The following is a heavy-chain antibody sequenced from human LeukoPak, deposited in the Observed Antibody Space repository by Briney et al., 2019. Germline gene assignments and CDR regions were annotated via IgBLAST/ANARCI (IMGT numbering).Heavy chain of an antibody. J-gene: IGHJ3*02. CDR2: INPSGGST. Sequence: ASVKVSCKASGYTXTSYYMHWVRQAPGQGLDWMGIINPSGGSTIYAQKFQGRVTMTRDTSTTTVNMELSSLRSEDTAVYYCARDSDAVDDAFDIWGQGTVVIVSS. D-gene: IGHD6-19*01. V-gene: IGHV1-46*01. CDR1: GYTXTSYY. CDR3: ARDSDAVDDAFDI.